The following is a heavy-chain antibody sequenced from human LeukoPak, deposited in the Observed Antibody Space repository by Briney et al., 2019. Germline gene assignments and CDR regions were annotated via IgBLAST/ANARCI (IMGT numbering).Heavy chain of an antibody. CDR3: GRGEGFLVDH. CDR1: GFTFSSYS. CDR2: ISSSGSTI. V-gene: IGHV3-48*01. J-gene: IGHJ4*02. D-gene: IGHD3-3*01. Sequence: QTGGSLRLSCAASGFTFSSYSMNWVRQAPGKGLEWVSFISSSGSTIYYADSVKGRFTISRDNAKNSLYLQMNSLRAEDTAVYYCGRGEGFLVDHWGQGTLVTVST.